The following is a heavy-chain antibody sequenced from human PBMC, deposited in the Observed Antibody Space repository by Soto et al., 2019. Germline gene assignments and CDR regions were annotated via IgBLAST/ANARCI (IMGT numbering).Heavy chain of an antibody. J-gene: IGHJ5*02. V-gene: IGHV3-30*18. Sequence: QVLLGESGGGVVQPGTSLRLSCAASGFTFRGYGMHWVRQAPGKGLEWVAVISYDGNNKYYGDSVKGRFTISRDNSKNTLYPQMNRLRAEDTAVYYCAKDPGRHCSAGSCLLNFQFETWGQGTQVTVSS. D-gene: IGHD2-15*01. CDR1: GFTFRGYG. CDR2: ISYDGNNK. CDR3: AKDPGRHCSAGSCLLNFQFET.